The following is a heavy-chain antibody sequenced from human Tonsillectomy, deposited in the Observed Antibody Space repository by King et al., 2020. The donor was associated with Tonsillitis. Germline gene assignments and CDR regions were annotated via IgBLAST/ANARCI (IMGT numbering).Heavy chain of an antibody. CDR3: ARGGDIVVDYYMDV. D-gene: IGHD2-2*01. CDR2: ISYDGSNK. CDR1: GFTFSSYA. V-gene: IGHV3-30-3*01. Sequence: VQLVESGGGVVQPGRSLRLSCAASGFTFSSYAMHWVRQAPGKGLEWVAVISYDGSNKYYADSVKGRFTISRDNSKNTLYLQMNSLGAEDTAVYYCARGGDIVVDYYMDVWGKGTTVTVSS. J-gene: IGHJ6*03.